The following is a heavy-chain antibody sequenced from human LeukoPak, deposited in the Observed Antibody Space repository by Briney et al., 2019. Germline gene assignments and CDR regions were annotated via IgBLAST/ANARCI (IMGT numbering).Heavy chain of an antibody. CDR1: GFTVSSNY. CDR2: IYSGGST. J-gene: IGHJ6*02. D-gene: IGHD2-21*02. Sequence: GGSLRLSCAASGFTVSSNYMSWVRQAPGKGLEWVSVIYSGGSTYYADSVKGRFTISRDNSKNTLHLQMNSLRAEDTAVYYCARSYCGGDCYSVYYYGMDVWGQGTTVTVSS. CDR3: ARSYCGGDCYSVYYYGMDV. V-gene: IGHV3-53*01.